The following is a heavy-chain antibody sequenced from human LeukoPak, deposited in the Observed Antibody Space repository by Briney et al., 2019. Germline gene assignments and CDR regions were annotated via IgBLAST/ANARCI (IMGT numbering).Heavy chain of an antibody. CDR3: ASIAANYFDY. V-gene: IGHV4-34*01. CDR2: INHSGTT. Sequence: SETLSLTCAVYGGSFSGYYWSWIRQPPGKGLEWIGEINHSGTTTYTPSLKSRVTISVDTSKNQFSLKLSSVTAADTAVYYCASIAANYFDYWGQGTLVTVSS. J-gene: IGHJ4*02. D-gene: IGHD6-25*01. CDR1: GGSFSGYY.